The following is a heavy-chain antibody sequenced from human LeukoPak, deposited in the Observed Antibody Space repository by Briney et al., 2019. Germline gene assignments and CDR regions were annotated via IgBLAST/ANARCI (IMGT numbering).Heavy chain of an antibody. V-gene: IGHV1-18*01. D-gene: IGHD6-6*01. CDR3: ARGRAARAYNWFDP. CDR1: GYTFTSYG. CDR2: ISAYNGNT. J-gene: IGHJ5*02. Sequence: ASVNVSCKASGYTFTSYGISWVRQAPGQGLEWMGWISAYNGNTNYAQKLQGRVTMTTDTSTSTAYMELRSLRSDDTAVYYCARGRAARAYNWFDPWGQGTLVTVSS.